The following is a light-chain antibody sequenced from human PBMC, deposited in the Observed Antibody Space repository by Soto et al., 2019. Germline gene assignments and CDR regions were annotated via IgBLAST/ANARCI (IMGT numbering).Light chain of an antibody. CDR3: QQYGNSPWT. J-gene: IGKJ1*01. CDR2: GAS. CDR1: QSVSSNY. Sequence: EIVLTQSPGTLSLSPGERATLSCRASQSVSSNYLAWCQQKPGQAPRLLIYGASSRATVIPDRFSGSGSGTDFTLTISRLEPEDFAVYYCQQYGNSPWTFGQGTKVEIK. V-gene: IGKV3-20*01.